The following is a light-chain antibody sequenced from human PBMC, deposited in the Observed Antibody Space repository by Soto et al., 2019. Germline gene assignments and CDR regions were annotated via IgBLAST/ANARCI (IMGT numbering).Light chain of an antibody. CDR3: QQLNSYPL. J-gene: IGKJ3*01. CDR1: QGISSY. V-gene: IGKV1-9*01. Sequence: IQLTQSPSSLSASVGDRVTITCRASQGISSYLAWYQQKPGKAPKLLIYAASTLQSRVPSRFSDSVSATDFTLTISSLQPEDFATYYCQQLNSYPLFGPGTKVDIK. CDR2: AAS.